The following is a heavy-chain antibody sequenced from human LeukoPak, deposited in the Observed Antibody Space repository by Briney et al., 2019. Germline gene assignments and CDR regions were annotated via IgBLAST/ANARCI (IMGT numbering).Heavy chain of an antibody. CDR2: IYYSGST. J-gene: IGHJ3*02. V-gene: IGHV4-59*01. CDR3: ARGGSYYVVEAFDT. CDR1: GGSISSYY. D-gene: IGHD1-26*01. Sequence: SETLSLTCTVSGGSISSYYWSWIRQPPGKGLEWIGYIYYSGSTSYNPSLKSRVTISVDTSKNQFSLKLSSVTAADTAVYYCARGGSYYVVEAFDTWGQGTMVTVSS.